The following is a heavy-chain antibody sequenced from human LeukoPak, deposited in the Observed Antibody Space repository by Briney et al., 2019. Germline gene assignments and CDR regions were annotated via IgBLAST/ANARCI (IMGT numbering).Heavy chain of an antibody. J-gene: IGHJ4*02. D-gene: IGHD2-2*01. CDR2: ISAYNGNT. CDR3: ASRPAVVPAASGDY. CDR1: GYTFTSYG. V-gene: IGHV1-18*01. Sequence: ASVKVSCKASGYTFTSYGISWVRQAPGQGLEWMGWISAYNGNTNYAQKLQGRVTMTTDTSTSTAYLELRSLRSDNTAVYYCASRPAVVPAASGDYWGQGTLVTVSS.